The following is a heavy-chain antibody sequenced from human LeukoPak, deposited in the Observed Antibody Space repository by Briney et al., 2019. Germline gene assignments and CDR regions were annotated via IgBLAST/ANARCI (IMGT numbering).Heavy chain of an antibody. Sequence: GGSLRLSCAASGFTFSSYSMNWVRQAPGKGREWVSSISSSNIYYADSVKGRFTISRDNAKNSLYLQMNSLRAEDTAVYYCARAHNWKYGTFDYWGQGTLVTVSS. CDR2: ISSSNI. J-gene: IGHJ4*02. CDR1: GFTFSSYS. V-gene: IGHV3-21*01. D-gene: IGHD1-7*01. CDR3: ARAHNWKYGTFDY.